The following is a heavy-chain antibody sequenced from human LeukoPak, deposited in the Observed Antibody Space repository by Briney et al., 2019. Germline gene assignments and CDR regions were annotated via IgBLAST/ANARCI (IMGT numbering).Heavy chain of an antibody. Sequence: SETLSLTCTVSGGSVSSGSYYWSWIRQPPGKGLEWIGYIYYSGSTNYNPSLKSRVTISVDTSKNQFSLKLSSVIAADTAVYYCAGSSARPLDYWGQGTLVTVSS. CDR2: IYYSGST. CDR1: GGSVSSGSYY. J-gene: IGHJ4*02. V-gene: IGHV4-61*01. D-gene: IGHD1-26*01. CDR3: AGSSARPLDY.